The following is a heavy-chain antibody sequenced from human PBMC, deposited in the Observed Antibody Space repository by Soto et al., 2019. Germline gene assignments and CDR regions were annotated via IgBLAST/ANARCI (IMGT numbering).Heavy chain of an antibody. V-gene: IGHV4-39*01. D-gene: IGHD1-20*01. CDR3: TRRYNWNHNYFAP. CDR2: SYYSGTT. Sequence: SETLSLTCTVSGSYVDTRSFYWGWIRQRPGKGLEWIGSSYYSGTTYFNPSLKSRATISVDTSKNQFSLRLTSVTAADTAIYYCTRRYNWNHNYFAPWGPRSLVTLSS. J-gene: IGHJ5*02. CDR1: GSYVDTRSFY.